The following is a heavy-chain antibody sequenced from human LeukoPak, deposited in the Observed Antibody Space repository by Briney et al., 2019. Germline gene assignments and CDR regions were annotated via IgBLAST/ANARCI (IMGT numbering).Heavy chain of an antibody. J-gene: IGHJ4*02. V-gene: IGHV3-9*01. CDR1: GFTFDDYA. D-gene: IGHD4-17*01. CDR3: AKDGYGDFYYFDY. Sequence: GGSLRLSCAASGFTFDDYAMHWVRQAPGKGLEWVSGISWNSGSIGYADSVKGRFTISRDNAKNSLYLQMNSLRAEDTALYYCAKDGYGDFYYFDYWGQGTLVTVSS. CDR2: ISWNSGSI.